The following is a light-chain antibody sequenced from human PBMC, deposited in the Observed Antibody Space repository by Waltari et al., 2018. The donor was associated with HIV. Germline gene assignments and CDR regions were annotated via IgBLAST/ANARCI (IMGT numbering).Light chain of an antibody. CDR2: EVT. CDR3: SSYRSGFTLM. Sequence: QSALTQPASVSGSPGQSITISCTGTSFDVGDYNYVSWDQQHPGKAPKLLLYEVTNRPSGTSNRFSGSKSGNTASLTSSRLQAEDEADYYCSSYRSGFTLMFGGGTKLTVL. J-gene: IGLJ3*02. CDR1: SFDVGDYNY. V-gene: IGLV2-14*01.